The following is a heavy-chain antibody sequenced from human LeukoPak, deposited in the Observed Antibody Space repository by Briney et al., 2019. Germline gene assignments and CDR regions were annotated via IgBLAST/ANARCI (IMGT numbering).Heavy chain of an antibody. D-gene: IGHD3-22*01. Sequence: GGSLRLSCAASGFTFSSYGMHWVRQAPGKGLEWVAVISYDGSNKYYADSVKGRFTISRDNSKNTLYLQMNSLKAEDTAVYYCAKEVGYYQNYFDYWGQGTLVTVSS. CDR2: ISYDGSNK. V-gene: IGHV3-30*18. CDR3: AKEVGYYQNYFDY. J-gene: IGHJ4*02. CDR1: GFTFSSYG.